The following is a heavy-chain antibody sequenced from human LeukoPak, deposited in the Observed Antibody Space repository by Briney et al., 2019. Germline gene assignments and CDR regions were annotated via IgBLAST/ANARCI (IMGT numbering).Heavy chain of an antibody. D-gene: IGHD3-22*01. Sequence: PGGSLRLSCAASGFTFSSYWMHWVRQAPGKGLVWVSRINSDGSSTSYADSVKGRFTISRDNAKNTLYLQMNSLRAADTAVYYCARGRFQPRYDSSGRGAFDIWGQGTMVTVSS. CDR1: GFTFSSYW. J-gene: IGHJ3*02. V-gene: IGHV3-74*01. CDR3: ARGRFQPRYDSSGRGAFDI. CDR2: INSDGSST.